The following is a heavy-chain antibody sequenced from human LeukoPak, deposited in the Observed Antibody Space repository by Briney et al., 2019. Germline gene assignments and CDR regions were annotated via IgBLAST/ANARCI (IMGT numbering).Heavy chain of an antibody. J-gene: IGHJ4*02. Sequence: EGSLRLSCAASGFTFSNYWMSWVRQAPGKGLEWVAKISPGGSEKYYVDSVKGRFTISRDNAKNSLDLEMSSLRADDTAVYYCARGGSSRFDQWGQGTLVTVSS. V-gene: IGHV3-7*04. CDR1: GFTFSNYW. D-gene: IGHD6-13*01. CDR2: ISPGGSEK. CDR3: ARGGSSRFDQ.